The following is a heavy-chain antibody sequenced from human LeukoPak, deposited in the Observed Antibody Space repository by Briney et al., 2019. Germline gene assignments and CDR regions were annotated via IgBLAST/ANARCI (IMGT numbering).Heavy chain of an antibody. CDR2: IYYSGST. CDR1: GGSISSYY. V-gene: IGHV4-59*01. J-gene: IGHJ4*02. CDR3: ARVSSSGWYSQV. Sequence: PSETLSHTCTVSGGSISSYYWSWIRQPPGKGLEWIGYIYYSGSTNYNPSLKSRVTTSVDTSKNQFSLKLSSVTAADTAVYYCARVSSSGWYSQVWGQGALVTVSS. D-gene: IGHD6-19*01.